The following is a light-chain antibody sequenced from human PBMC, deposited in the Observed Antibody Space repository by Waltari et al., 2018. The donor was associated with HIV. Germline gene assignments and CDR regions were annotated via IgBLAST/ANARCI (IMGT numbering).Light chain of an antibody. CDR3: QGGNGY. Sequence: DSPMTQFPSTLSASVGDRVTITCPASQNIDNRMAWYQQKPGKAPNLLIYFASTLQRGVPSRFSGTGSGAEFTLTISSLQPDDFATYYCQGGNGYFGQGTKVEVK. J-gene: IGKJ2*01. V-gene: IGKV1-5*03. CDR1: QNIDNR. CDR2: FAS.